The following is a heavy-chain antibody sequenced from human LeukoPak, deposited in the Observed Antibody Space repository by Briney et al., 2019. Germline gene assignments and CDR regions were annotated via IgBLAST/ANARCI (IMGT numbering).Heavy chain of an antibody. CDR1: GGTFSSYA. Sequence: ASVKVSCKASGGTFSSYAISWVRQAPGQGLEWMGGIIPIFGTANYAQKFQGRVTITADKSTSTAYMELSSLRSDDTAVYYCARDNDSSGYYSDYWGQGTLVTVSS. D-gene: IGHD3-22*01. CDR3: ARDNDSSGYYSDY. J-gene: IGHJ4*02. CDR2: IIPIFGTA. V-gene: IGHV1-69*06.